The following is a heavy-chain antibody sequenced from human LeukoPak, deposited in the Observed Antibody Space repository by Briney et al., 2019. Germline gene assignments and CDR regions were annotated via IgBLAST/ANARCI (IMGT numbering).Heavy chain of an antibody. V-gene: IGHV3-7*01. CDR1: GFTFSSYW. J-gene: IGHJ3*02. CDR3: ARERGYSSSCLDI. Sequence: GGSLRLSCAASGFTFSSYWMSWVRQAPGKGLEWVANIKQDGSGKYYVDSVKGRFTISRDNAKNSLYLQMNSLRAEDTAVYYCARERGYSSSCLDIWGQGTMVTVSS. CDR2: IKQDGSGK. D-gene: IGHD6-13*01.